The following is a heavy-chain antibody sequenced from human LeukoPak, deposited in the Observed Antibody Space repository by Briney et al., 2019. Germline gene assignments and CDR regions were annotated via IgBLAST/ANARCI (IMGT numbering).Heavy chain of an antibody. CDR3: AKNFVGYCSGGSCPYYFDY. CDR1: GFTFSDYY. Sequence: GGSLRLSCAASGFTFSDYYMSWIRQAPGKGLEWVSYISSSGSTIYYADSVKGRFTISRDNSKNTLYLQMNSLRAEDTAVYYCAKNFVGYCSGGSCPYYFDYWGQGTLVTVSS. CDR2: ISSSGSTI. V-gene: IGHV3-11*04. J-gene: IGHJ4*02. D-gene: IGHD2-15*01.